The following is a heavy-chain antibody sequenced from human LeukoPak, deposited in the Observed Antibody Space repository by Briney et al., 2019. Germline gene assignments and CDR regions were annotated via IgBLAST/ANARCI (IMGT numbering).Heavy chain of an antibody. CDR1: GHTFTGYY. D-gene: IGHD2-21*01. V-gene: IGHV1-2*02. J-gene: IGHJ6*03. CDR3: ARVGYCGGDCSNYYYYMDV. CDR2: INPNSGGT. Sequence: ASVKVSCKASGHTFTGYYMHWVRQAPGQGLEWMGWINPNSGGTNYAQKFQGRVTMTRDTSISTAYMELSRLRSDDTAVYYCARVGYCGGDCSNYYYYMDVWGKGTTVTVSS.